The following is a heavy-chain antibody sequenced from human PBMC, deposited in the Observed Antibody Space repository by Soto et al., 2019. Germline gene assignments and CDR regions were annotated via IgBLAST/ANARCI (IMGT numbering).Heavy chain of an antibody. V-gene: IGHV3-73*02. Sequence: EVQLVESGGGLVQPGGSLKLSCAASGFTFSGSAMHWVRQASGKGLEWVGRIRSKAKSYATAYAASVNGRFTISRDDSRNTAYLQMTSLKTEDTAVYYCTASGYDTFIDYWGQGTLVTVSS. CDR2: IRSKAKSYAT. CDR1: GFTFSGSA. J-gene: IGHJ4*02. D-gene: IGHD5-12*01. CDR3: TASGYDTFIDY.